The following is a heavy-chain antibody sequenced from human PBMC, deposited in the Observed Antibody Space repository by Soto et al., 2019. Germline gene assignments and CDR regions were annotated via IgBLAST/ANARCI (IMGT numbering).Heavy chain of an antibody. V-gene: IGHV3-30*18. CDR3: AKAKMGISHSFDF. CDR1: GFTFSTYG. CDR2: ISYDENNK. Sequence: QVQLVESGGGVVQPGRSLRLSCAVSGFTFSTYGMHWVRQAPGKGLEWVAVISYDENNKYYADSVKGRFTISRDNSQKTLFLQINSLRAEDTALYYCAKAKMGISHSFDFWGQGTLVTVSS. J-gene: IGHJ4*02. D-gene: IGHD7-27*01.